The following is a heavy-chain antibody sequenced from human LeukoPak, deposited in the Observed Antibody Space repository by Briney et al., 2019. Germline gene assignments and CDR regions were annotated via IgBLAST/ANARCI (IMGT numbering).Heavy chain of an antibody. D-gene: IGHD3-22*01. CDR2: INPNSGGT. J-gene: IGHJ4*02. V-gene: IGHV1-2*02. Sequence: ASVKVSCKASGYTFTGYYMHWVRQAPGQGLEWMGWINPNSGGTNYAQKFQGRVTMTRDTSISTAYMELSRLRSDDTAVSYCARSSSGYYYFDYWGQGTLVTVSS. CDR3: ARSSSGYYYFDY. CDR1: GYTFTGYY.